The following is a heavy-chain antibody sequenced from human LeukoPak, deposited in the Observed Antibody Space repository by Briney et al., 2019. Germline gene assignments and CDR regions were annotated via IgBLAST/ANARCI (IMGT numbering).Heavy chain of an antibody. CDR3: AKGIFGFYYMDV. CDR1: GFTFDDYA. D-gene: IGHD3-3*01. V-gene: IGHV3-43D*03. CDR2: ISWDGGST. Sequence: GSLRLSCAASGFTFDDYAMHWVRQAPGKGLEWVSLISWDGGSTYYADSVKGRFTISRDNNKNSLYLQMNSLRTEDTALYYCAKGIFGFYYMDVWGKGTAVTVS. J-gene: IGHJ6*03.